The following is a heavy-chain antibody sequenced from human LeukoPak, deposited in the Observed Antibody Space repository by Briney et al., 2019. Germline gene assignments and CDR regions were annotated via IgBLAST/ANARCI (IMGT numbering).Heavy chain of an antibody. J-gene: IGHJ6*02. Sequence: GGSLRLSCAASGFTFSSYAMSWIRQAPGKGLEWVSYISSSGSTIYYADSVKGRFTISRDNAKNSLYLQMNSLRAEDTAVYYCARDLVPPPYSNYVGGYYYGMDVWGQGTTVTVSS. CDR2: ISSSGSTI. CDR1: GFTFSSYA. D-gene: IGHD4-11*01. V-gene: IGHV3-11*01. CDR3: ARDLVPPPYSNYVGGYYYGMDV.